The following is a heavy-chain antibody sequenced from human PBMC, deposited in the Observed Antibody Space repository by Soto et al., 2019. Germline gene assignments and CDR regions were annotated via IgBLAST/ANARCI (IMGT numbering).Heavy chain of an antibody. V-gene: IGHV4-59*01. CDR2: IHYSGST. D-gene: IGHD6-19*01. J-gene: IGHJ4*02. CDR3: ARVGRAWYGVFD. Sequence: SETLSLTCTVSGGSINTNYLAWIRQSSEKGLEWIGQIHYSGSTNYNPSLKSRVTISVDTSKNQFSLILTSVTASDTAVYYCARVGRAWYGVFDWGQGTLVTVSS. CDR1: GGSINTNY.